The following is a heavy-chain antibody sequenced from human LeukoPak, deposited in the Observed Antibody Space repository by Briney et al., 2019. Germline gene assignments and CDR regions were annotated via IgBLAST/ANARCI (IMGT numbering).Heavy chain of an antibody. CDR2: ISADGGTT. CDR3: ARAQAVAGTGGFDP. J-gene: IGHJ5*02. Sequence: PGGSLRLSCAASGFTFSSYWMHWVRQAPGKGLVWVSRISADGGTTSYADSVKGRFTISRDNAKNTMYLQMKSLRDEDTAVYYCARAQAVAGTGGFDPWGQGTLVFVSS. CDR1: GFTFSSYW. D-gene: IGHD6-19*01. V-gene: IGHV3-74*01.